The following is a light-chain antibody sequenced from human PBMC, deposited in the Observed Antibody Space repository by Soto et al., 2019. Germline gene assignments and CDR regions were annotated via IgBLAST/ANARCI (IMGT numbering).Light chain of an antibody. CDR3: SSYTSSSTLGVL. Sequence: QSALTQPASVSGSPGQSITISCTGTSSDVGGYNYVSWYQQHPGKAPKLMIYDVNNRPSGVSNRFSGSKSGNTASLTISGLQDADEADYYCSSYTSSSTLGVLFGRGTKLTVL. CDR2: DVN. CDR1: SSDVGGYNY. J-gene: IGLJ2*01. V-gene: IGLV2-14*01.